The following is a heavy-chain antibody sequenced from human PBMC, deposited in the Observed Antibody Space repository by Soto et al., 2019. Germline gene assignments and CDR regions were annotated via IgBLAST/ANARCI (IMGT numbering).Heavy chain of an antibody. V-gene: IGHV5-10-1*01. CDR1: GYSFTSYW. J-gene: IGHJ6*02. D-gene: IGHD4-4*01. CDR3: ARHPPSPYSNYPAYYYYAMDV. CDR2: IYPSDSDT. Sequence: GESLKISCKGSGYSFTSYWISWVRQMPGKGLEWMGRIYPSDSDTSYSPSFQGHVTISADKSISTASLQWSSLKASDTAMYYCARHPPSPYSNYPAYYYYAMDVWGQGTTVTVSS.